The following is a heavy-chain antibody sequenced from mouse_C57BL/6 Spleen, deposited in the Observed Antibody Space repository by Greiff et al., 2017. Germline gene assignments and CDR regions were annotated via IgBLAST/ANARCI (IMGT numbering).Heavy chain of an antibody. J-gene: IGHJ1*03. CDR2: IYPGSGST. CDR3: ASSYYYGSSYRYFDV. Sequence: QVQLQQPGAELVKPGASVKMSCKASGYTFTSYWITWVKQRPGQGLEWIGDIYPGSGSTNYNEKFKSKATLTVDTSSSTAYMQLSSLTSEDSAVXYCASSYYYGSSYRYFDVWGTGTTVTVSS. V-gene: IGHV1-55*01. CDR1: GYTFTSYW. D-gene: IGHD1-1*01.